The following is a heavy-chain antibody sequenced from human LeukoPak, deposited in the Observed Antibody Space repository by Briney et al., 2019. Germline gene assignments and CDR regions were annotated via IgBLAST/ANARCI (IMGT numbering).Heavy chain of an antibody. V-gene: IGHV5-51*01. D-gene: IGHD1-26*01. CDR2: IYPGDSDT. CDR1: GYSFTTYW. Sequence: GESLKISCKGSGYSFTTYWIAWVRQMPGQGLEWMGIIYPGDSDTKYSPSFQGQVTISADKSINIAYLQWSSLKASDTAMYYCARGGSYYQYWGQGTLVTVSS. J-gene: IGHJ4*02. CDR3: ARGGSYYQY.